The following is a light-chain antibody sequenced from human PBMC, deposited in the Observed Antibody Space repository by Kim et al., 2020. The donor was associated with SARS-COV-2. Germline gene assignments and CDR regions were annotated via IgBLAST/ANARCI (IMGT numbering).Light chain of an antibody. J-gene: IGLJ3*02. V-gene: IGLV2-8*01. CDR1: SSDVGGYNY. CDR3: SSYAGSNTWV. Sequence: QSALTQPPSASGSPGQSVTISCAGTSSDVGGYNYVSWYHQHPGIAPKLIIYEVNVRPSVVPDRFSGSKSGNTASLTVSGLPAEDEADYYCSSYAGSNTWVFGGGTQLTVL. CDR2: EVN.